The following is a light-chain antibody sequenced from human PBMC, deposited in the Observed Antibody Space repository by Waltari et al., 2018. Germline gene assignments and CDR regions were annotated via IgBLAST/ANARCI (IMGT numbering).Light chain of an antibody. CDR3: CSYVTSRTFV. CDR1: SSDVDSYHL. CDR2: EGN. V-gene: IGLV2-23*03. J-gene: IGLJ2*01. Sequence: SALNQPASVSGSPGQSITISCSGSSSDVDSYHLVSWYQQHPGKVPKLILYEGNKRPSGVSNRFSGSKSGDTASLTISGLQAEDEAAYYCCSYVTSRTFVFGGGTKVSVL.